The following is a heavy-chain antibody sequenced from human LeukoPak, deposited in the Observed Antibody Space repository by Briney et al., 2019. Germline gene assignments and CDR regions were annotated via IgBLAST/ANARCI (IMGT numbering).Heavy chain of an antibody. CDR3: AKDIYCGGDCYIRAGDS. V-gene: IGHV3-30-3*01. CDR1: GFTFSSYA. Sequence: VGSLRLSCAASGFTFSSYAMHWVRQAPGKGLEWVAVISYDGSNKYYADSVKGRFTISRDNSQNTLYLQMNSLRAEDTAIYYCAKDIYCGGDCYIRAGDSWGQGTLVTVSS. J-gene: IGHJ4*02. CDR2: ISYDGSNK. D-gene: IGHD2-21*02.